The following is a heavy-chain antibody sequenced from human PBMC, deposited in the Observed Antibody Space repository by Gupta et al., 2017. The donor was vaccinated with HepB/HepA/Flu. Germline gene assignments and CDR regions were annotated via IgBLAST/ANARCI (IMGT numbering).Heavy chain of an antibody. D-gene: IGHD5-12*01. CDR2: IIPIFGTA. J-gene: IGHJ6*03. CDR1: GGTFSSYA. CDR3: ARGVVATIGHRYYYYMDV. V-gene: IGHV1-69*06. Sequence: QVQLVQSGAEVKKPGSSVKVSCKASGGTFSSYAISWVRQAPGQGLEWMGGIIPIFGTANYAQKFQGGVTITADKSTSTAYMELSSLRSEDTAVYYCARGVVATIGHRYYYYMDVWGKGTTVTVSS.